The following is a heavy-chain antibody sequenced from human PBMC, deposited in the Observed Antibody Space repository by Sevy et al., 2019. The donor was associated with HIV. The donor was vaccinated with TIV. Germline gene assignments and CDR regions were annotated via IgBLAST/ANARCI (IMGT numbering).Heavy chain of an antibody. CDR1: GFTFSSYD. CDR2: IGTAGDT. D-gene: IGHD6-13*01. CDR3: ARGSSSSWYYYYMDV. V-gene: IGHV3-13*01. Sequence: GESLKISCAASGFTFSSYDMHWVRQATGKGLEWVSAIGTAGDTYYPGSVKGRFTISRENAKNSLYLQMNSLRAGDTAVYYCARGSSSSWYYYYMDVWGKGTTVTVSS. J-gene: IGHJ6*03.